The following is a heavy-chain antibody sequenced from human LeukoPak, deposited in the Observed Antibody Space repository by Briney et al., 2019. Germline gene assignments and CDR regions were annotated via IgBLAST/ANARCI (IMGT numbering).Heavy chain of an antibody. CDR1: GGSISSGSHY. Sequence: SQTLSLTCTVSGGSISSGSHYWSWIRQPAGKGLEWIGRIYTSGNTNYNPSLKSRVTISLDMSKNQFSLKVNSVTAADTAVYYCASVGSSWYGHYYGMDVWGQGTTVTVFS. D-gene: IGHD6-13*01. CDR2: IYTSGNT. CDR3: ASVGSSWYGHYYGMDV. J-gene: IGHJ6*02. V-gene: IGHV4-61*02.